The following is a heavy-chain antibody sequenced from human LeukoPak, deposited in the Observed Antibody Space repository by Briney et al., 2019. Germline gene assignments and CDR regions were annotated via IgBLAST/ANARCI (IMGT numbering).Heavy chain of an antibody. CDR2: INWNGGST. CDR3: ARDAPTVGVDS. CDR1: GFIFDDYG. V-gene: IGHV3-20*04. Sequence: GGSLRLSCAASGFIFDDYGMSWVRQAPGKGLEWVSGINWNGGSTGYADSVKGRFTISRDNAKNSLYLQMNSLRAEEDTALYYGARDAPTVGVDSWGQGTLVTVSS. J-gene: IGHJ4*02.